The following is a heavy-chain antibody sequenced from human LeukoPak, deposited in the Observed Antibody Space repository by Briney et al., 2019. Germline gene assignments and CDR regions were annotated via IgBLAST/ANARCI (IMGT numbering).Heavy chain of an antibody. CDR2: IKQDGSEK. J-gene: IGHJ6*02. CDR1: GFTFSSYW. V-gene: IGHV3-7*01. D-gene: IGHD1-26*01. CDR3: ARERSYYYYYGMDV. Sequence: GGSLRLSCAASGFTFSSYWMSWVRQAPGKGLEWVANIKQDGSEKYYVDSVKGRFTISRDNAKNSLYLQMNSLRAEDTAVYYCARERSYYYYYGMDVWGQGTTVTVSS.